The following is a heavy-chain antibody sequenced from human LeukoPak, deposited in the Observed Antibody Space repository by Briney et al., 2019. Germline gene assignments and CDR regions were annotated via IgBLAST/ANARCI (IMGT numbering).Heavy chain of an antibody. J-gene: IGHJ1*01. V-gene: IGHV1-69*05. D-gene: IGHD1-26*01. Sequence: SVKVSCKASGGTFSSYAINWVRQAPGQGLEWMGRIIPIFGTANYAQKFQGRVTITTDESTSTAYMELSSLRSEDTAVYYCARDPVSIVGATVLYFQHWGQGTLVTVSS. CDR3: ARDPVSIVGATVLYFQH. CDR1: GGTFSSYA. CDR2: IIPIFGTA.